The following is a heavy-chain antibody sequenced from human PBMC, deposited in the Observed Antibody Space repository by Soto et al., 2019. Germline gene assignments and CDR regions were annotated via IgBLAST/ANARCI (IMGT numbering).Heavy chain of an antibody. Sequence: ASVNVSCKASGYTFTSYRISWVRQAPGQGLECMGWISAYNGNTGYAQKLQGRVTMTTDTSTSTAYMELRSLRSEDTAVYYCARDRGYSYGFVGDFDLWGRGTLVTVSS. J-gene: IGHJ2*01. CDR1: GYTFTSYR. D-gene: IGHD5-18*01. V-gene: IGHV1-18*01. CDR3: ARDRGYSYGFVGDFDL. CDR2: ISAYNGNT.